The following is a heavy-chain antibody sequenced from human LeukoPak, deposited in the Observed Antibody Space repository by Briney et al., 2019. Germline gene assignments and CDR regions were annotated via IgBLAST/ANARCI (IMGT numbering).Heavy chain of an antibody. CDR1: GYTFTSYG. J-gene: IGHJ4*02. CDR3: ERTGLWLWELPGRDFDY. CDR2: ISAYNCNT. V-gene: IGHV1-18*01. D-gene: IGHD1-26*01. Sequence: ASVKVSCKASGYTFTSYGISWVRQAPGQGLEWMGWISAYNCNTNYAQNLQGTVTMTTDTSTSTAYMELRSLRSDDTAVYYCERTGLWLWELPGRDFDYWGQGTLVTVSS.